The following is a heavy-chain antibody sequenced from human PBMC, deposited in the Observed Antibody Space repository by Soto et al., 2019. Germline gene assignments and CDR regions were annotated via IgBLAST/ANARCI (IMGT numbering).Heavy chain of an antibody. CDR3: ATGRGVRGVIRNTYYDYGLDV. Sequence: SETLSLTRAVYGGSFSGYYWSWIRQPTGKGLEWIGEINHSGSTNYNPSLKSRVTISVDTSKNQFSLKLSSVSAADTAVYYCATGRGVRGVIRNTYYDYGLDVWGQGTTVTVSS. J-gene: IGHJ6*02. V-gene: IGHV4-34*01. CDR2: INHSGST. CDR1: GGSFSGYY. D-gene: IGHD3-10*01.